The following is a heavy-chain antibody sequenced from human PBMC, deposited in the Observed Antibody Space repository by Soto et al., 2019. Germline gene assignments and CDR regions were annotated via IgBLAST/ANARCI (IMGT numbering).Heavy chain of an antibody. V-gene: IGHV4-39*01. Sequence: QLQLQESGPGLVKPSETLSLTCTVSGGSISSSSYYWGWIRQPPGKGLEWIGSIYYSGSTYYSPSLTGXXAXSXXTSRDHCPLKLSSVTAADTAVYYCARQVGAADSDYWGQGTLVTVSS. D-gene: IGHD1-26*01. CDR1: GGSISSSSYY. J-gene: IGHJ4*02. CDR3: ARQVGAADSDY. CDR2: IYYSGST.